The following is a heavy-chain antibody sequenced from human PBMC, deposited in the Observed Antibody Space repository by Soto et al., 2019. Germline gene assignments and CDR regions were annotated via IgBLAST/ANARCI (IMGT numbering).Heavy chain of an antibody. V-gene: IGHV1-69*04. CDR3: ARTCGGDCYSDAFDI. D-gene: IGHD2-21*01. Sequence: VKVSCKASGGTFSSYAISWVRQAPGQGLEWMGRIIPILGIANYAQKFQGRVTITADKSTSTAYMELSSLRSEDTAVYYCARTCGGDCYSDAFDIWGQGTMVTVSS. CDR2: IIPILGIA. CDR1: GGTFSSYA. J-gene: IGHJ3*02.